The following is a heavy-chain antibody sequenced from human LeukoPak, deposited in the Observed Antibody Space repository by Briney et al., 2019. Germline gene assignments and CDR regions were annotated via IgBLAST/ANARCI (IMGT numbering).Heavy chain of an antibody. CDR2: INTDGSSI. Sequence: GGSLRLSCAASGFTFSNYWMHWVRQVPGKGLVWASRINTDGSSISYADFVKGRFTISRDNAKNTLYLQVNSLRVEDTAVYYCARGESGSYWYDYWGQGTLVTVSS. V-gene: IGHV3-74*01. J-gene: IGHJ4*02. CDR3: ARGESGSYWYDY. D-gene: IGHD1-26*01. CDR1: GFTFSNYW.